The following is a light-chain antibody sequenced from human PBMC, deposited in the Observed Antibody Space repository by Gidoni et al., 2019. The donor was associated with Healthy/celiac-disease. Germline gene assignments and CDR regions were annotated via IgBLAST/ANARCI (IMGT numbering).Light chain of an antibody. CDR1: SSNIGSNY. CDR2: RNN. V-gene: IGLV1-47*01. J-gene: IGLJ3*02. Sequence: QSALTPPPSASVTPGTRVTLSCSGSSSNIGSNYVYWYQQLPGTAPKLLIYRNNQRPSGVPDRFSGSKSGTSAALAISGLRSEDEADYYCAAWDDSLSVGVFGGGTKLTVL. CDR3: AAWDDSLSVGV.